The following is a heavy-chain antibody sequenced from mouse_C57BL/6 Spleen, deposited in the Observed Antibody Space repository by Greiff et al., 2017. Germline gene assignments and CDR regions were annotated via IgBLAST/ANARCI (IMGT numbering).Heavy chain of an antibody. Sequence: EVKLVESGGGLVKPGGSLKLSCAASGFTFSDYGMHWVRQAPEKGLEWVAYISSGSSTIYYADTVKGRFTISRDNAKNTLFLQMTSLRSEDTAMYYCARSDVYYYGSADWGQGTLVTVSA. CDR3: ARSDVYYYGSAD. J-gene: IGHJ3*01. CDR1: GFTFSDYG. D-gene: IGHD1-1*01. CDR2: ISSGSSTI. V-gene: IGHV5-17*01.